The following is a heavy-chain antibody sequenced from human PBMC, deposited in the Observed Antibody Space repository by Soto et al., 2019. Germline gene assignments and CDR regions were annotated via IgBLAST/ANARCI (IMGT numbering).Heavy chain of an antibody. CDR1: GGSISSSSYY. Sequence: SETLSLTCTVSGGSISSSSYYWGWIRQPPGKGLEWIGSIYYSGSTYYNPSLKSRVTISVDTSKNQFSLKLSSVTAADTAVYYCAVIKGYCGGDCYRYWYSDLWGRGTLVTVSS. CDR3: AVIKGYCGGDCYRYWYSDL. V-gene: IGHV4-39*01. D-gene: IGHD2-21*02. J-gene: IGHJ2*01. CDR2: IYYSGST.